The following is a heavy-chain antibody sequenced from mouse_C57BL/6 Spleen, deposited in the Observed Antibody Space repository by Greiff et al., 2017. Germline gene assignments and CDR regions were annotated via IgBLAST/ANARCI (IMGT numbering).Heavy chain of an antibody. CDR1: GFTFTSYW. Sequence: QVQLKQPGAELVKPGASVKMSCTASGFTFTSYWITWVKQRPGQGLEWIGDIYPGSGSTNYNEKFQSKATLTVDTSSSTAYMQLSSLTSEDSAVYYYARTGDCDGDGLTYWGQGTLVTVSA. V-gene: IGHV1-55*01. CDR3: ARTGDCDGDGLTY. CDR2: IYPGSGST. D-gene: IGHD2-3*01. J-gene: IGHJ3*01.